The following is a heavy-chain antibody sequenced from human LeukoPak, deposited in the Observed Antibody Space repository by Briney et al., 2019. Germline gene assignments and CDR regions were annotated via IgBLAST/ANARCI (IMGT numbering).Heavy chain of an antibody. J-gene: IGHJ5*02. D-gene: IGHD1/OR15-1a*01. Sequence: GASVKVSCKASGYTFTSYGISWVRQAPGQGLEWMGWISAYDGNTNYAQKLQGRVTMTTDTSTSTAYMELRSLRSDDTAVYYCARGWGNWNTVWFDPWGQGTPVTVSS. CDR1: GYTFTSYG. V-gene: IGHV1-18*01. CDR2: ISAYDGNT. CDR3: ARGWGNWNTVWFDP.